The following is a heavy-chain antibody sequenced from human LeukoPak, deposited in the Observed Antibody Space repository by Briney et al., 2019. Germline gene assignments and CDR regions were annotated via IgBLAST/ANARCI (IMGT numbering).Heavy chain of an antibody. V-gene: IGHV4-38-2*02. CDR3: ARDEKWLSRGYYYYMDV. CDR2: IYHSGGT. D-gene: IGHD3-22*01. Sequence: PSEALSLTCAVSGYSISSCYYWGWLRQPPGKGLEWIGSIYHSGGTYYNPSLKSRVTILLDTSKNQFSLKLSCVTAADTAVYYCARDEKWLSRGYYYYMDVWGKGTTVTVSS. CDR1: GYSISSCYY. J-gene: IGHJ6*03.